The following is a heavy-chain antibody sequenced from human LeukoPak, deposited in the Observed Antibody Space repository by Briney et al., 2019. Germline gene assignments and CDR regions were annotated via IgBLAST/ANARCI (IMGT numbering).Heavy chain of an antibody. CDR2: ISGSGGSI. CDR3: ARDPYYDILTGYYRDY. V-gene: IGHV3-23*01. D-gene: IGHD3-9*01. Sequence: GGSLRLSCAASGFTFSSYVMSWVRQAPGKGLEWVSGISGSGGSIYYADSVKGRFTISRDNSKNTLYLQMNSLRAEDTAVYYCARDPYYDILTGYYRDYWGQGTLVTVSS. J-gene: IGHJ4*02. CDR1: GFTFSSYV.